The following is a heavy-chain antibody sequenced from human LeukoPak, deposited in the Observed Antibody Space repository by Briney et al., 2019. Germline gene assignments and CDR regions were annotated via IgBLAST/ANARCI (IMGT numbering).Heavy chain of an antibody. Sequence: SETLSLTCTVVGDSMDVYYWTWLRQAPGKGLEWIGYIFSSGATNYNRSLKSRVTILIDTSKKNFSLTLKSVTAADTAIYHCARLYYPDRGQWYYYDSWGQGTLVTVSS. CDR1: GDSMDVYY. CDR3: ARLYYPDRGQWYYYDS. CDR2: IFSSGAT. V-gene: IGHV4-59*01. J-gene: IGHJ4*02. D-gene: IGHD3-16*01.